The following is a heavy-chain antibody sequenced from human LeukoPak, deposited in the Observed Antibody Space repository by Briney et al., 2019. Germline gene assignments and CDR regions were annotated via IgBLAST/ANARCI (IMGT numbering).Heavy chain of an antibody. CDR2: ISSSGSTI. CDR3: ARDTYSGYDWAFDV. D-gene: IGHD5-12*01. Sequence: PGGSLRLSCAASGFTFSSYEMNWVRQAPGKGLEWVSYISSSGSTIYYADSVKGRFTISRDNAKNSLHLQMNSLRAEDTAVYYCARDTYSGYDWAFDVWGQGTMVTVSS. J-gene: IGHJ3*01. CDR1: GFTFSSYE. V-gene: IGHV3-48*03.